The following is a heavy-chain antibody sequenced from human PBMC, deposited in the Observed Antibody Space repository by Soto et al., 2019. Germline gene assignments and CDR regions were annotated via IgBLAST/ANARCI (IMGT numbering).Heavy chain of an antibody. D-gene: IGHD3-3*01. V-gene: IGHV1-2*04. CDR1: GYTFTGYY. Sequence: ASVKVSCKASGYTFTGYYMHWVRQAPGQGLEWMGWINPNSGGTNYAQKFQGWVTMTRDTSISTAYMELSRLRSDDTAVYYCARARPSNYDFWSGYSPALDYYGMDVWGQGTTVTVSS. J-gene: IGHJ6*02. CDR2: INPNSGGT. CDR3: ARARPSNYDFWSGYSPALDYYGMDV.